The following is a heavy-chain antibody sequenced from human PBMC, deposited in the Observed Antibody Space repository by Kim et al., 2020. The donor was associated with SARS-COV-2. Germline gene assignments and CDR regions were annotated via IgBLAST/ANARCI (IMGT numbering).Heavy chain of an antibody. CDR1: GFTFSRYA. J-gene: IGHJ4*02. CDR2: ISSDGTIQ. Sequence: GGSLRLSCATSGFTFSRYALHWVRQAPGRGLEWVAVISSDGTIQNYVDSVKGRFTISRDNSKNTIFLQMNSLTADDTAVYYCARRDFLSAYPFDYWGQGT. V-gene: IGHV3-30-3*01. CDR3: ARRDFLSAYPFDY. D-gene: IGHD3-3*01.